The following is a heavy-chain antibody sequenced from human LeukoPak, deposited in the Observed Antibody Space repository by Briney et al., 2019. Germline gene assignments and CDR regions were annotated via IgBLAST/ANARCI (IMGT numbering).Heavy chain of an antibody. V-gene: IGHV6-1*01. CDR1: GDSVSSNSAA. Sequence: SQTLSLTCALSGDSVSSNSAAWNWTRQSPSRGLEWLGRTYYRSKWYNDYAVSVKSRITINPDTSKNQFSLQLNSVTPEDTAVYYCARAGWLVRGGDFDYWGQGTLVTVSS. J-gene: IGHJ4*02. CDR3: ARAGWLVRGGDFDY. D-gene: IGHD6-19*01. CDR2: TYYRSKWYN.